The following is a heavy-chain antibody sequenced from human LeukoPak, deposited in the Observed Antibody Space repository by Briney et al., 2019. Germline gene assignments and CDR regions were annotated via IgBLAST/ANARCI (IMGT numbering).Heavy chain of an antibody. CDR3: ATYGAVAGHNWFDP. CDR2: ISGGST. J-gene: IGHJ5*02. Sequence: GGSLRLSCAASGFTFSSSAMSWVRQAPGKGLEWVSAISGGSTYYADSVKGRFAISRDNSKNTLYLQMDSLRAEDTAVYYCATYGAVAGHNWFDPWGQGTLVTVSS. CDR1: GFTFSSSA. V-gene: IGHV3-23*01. D-gene: IGHD6-19*01.